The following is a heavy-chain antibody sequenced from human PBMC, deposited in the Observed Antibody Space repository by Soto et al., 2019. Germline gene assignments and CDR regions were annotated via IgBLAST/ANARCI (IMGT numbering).Heavy chain of an antibody. D-gene: IGHD2-8*01. CDR1: GFTLSSYA. V-gene: IGHV3-23*01. CDR3: AKERVNGGLRYYFDD. J-gene: IGHJ4*02. Sequence: GGSLSLSCAASGFTLSSYAMTWVRQAPGKGLEWVSAISGSGDSTYYADSVTGRFTISRDQSKNTLYLQMHSLRAEDTAVYFCAKERVNGGLRYYFDDWGEGTLVTVSS. CDR2: ISGSGDST.